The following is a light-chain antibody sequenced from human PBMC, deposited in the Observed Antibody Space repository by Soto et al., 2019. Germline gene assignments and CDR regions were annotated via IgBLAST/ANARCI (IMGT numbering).Light chain of an antibody. V-gene: IGKV1-5*01. Sequence: DIQMTQSPSTLSASVGDRVTITCRASQTISNWLAWYQQKPGKAPKLLIYDASILESGVPSRFSGSGSGTEFTLTISSLQPDDFAAYYCQQYRTYSFGQGSRVEIK. CDR2: DAS. J-gene: IGKJ1*01. CDR1: QTISNW. CDR3: QQYRTYS.